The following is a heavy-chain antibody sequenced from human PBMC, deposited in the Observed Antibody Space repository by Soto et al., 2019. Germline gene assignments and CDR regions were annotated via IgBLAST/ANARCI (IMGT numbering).Heavy chain of an antibody. J-gene: IGHJ6*02. V-gene: IGHV1-3*01. Sequence: ASVKVSCKASGYTFTSYAMHWVRQAPGQRLEWMGWINAGNGNTKYSQKFQGRVTITRDTSASTAYMELSSLRSEDTAVYYCARDKDQYYDFWSGYYHHGMDVWGQGTTVIVSS. CDR3: ARDKDQYYDFWSGYYHHGMDV. D-gene: IGHD3-3*01. CDR2: INAGNGNT. CDR1: GYTFTSYA.